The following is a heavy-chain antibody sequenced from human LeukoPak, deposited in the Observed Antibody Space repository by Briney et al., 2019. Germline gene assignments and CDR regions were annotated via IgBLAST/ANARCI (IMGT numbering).Heavy chain of an antibody. J-gene: IGHJ6*02. CDR1: GFTFSSYA. Sequence: GGSLRLSCAASGFTFSSYAMHWVRQAPGKGLEWVAVISYDGSNKYYADSVKGRFTISRANSKNTLYLQMNSLRAEDTAVYYCARGAWAYSSSLYYYYYYGMDVWGQGTTVTVSS. CDR2: ISYDGSNK. CDR3: ARGAWAYSSSLYYYYYYGMDV. V-gene: IGHV3-30-3*01. D-gene: IGHD6-13*01.